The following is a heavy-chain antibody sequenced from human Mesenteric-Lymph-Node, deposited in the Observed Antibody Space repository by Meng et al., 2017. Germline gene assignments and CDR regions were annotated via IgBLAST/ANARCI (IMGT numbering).Heavy chain of an antibody. Sequence: ETLSLTCAASGFTFSGSAMHWVRQASGKGLEWVGRIRSKANSYATAYAASVKGRFTISRDDSKNTAYLQMDSLRAEDMAVYFCARFGFSGWFGGFDYWGQGALVTVSS. CDR2: IRSKANSYAT. D-gene: IGHD6-19*01. CDR1: GFTFSGSA. V-gene: IGHV3-73*01. CDR3: ARFGFSGWFGGFDY. J-gene: IGHJ4*02.